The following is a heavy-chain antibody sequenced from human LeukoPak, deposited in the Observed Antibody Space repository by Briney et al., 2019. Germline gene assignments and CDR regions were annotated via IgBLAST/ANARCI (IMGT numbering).Heavy chain of an antibody. J-gene: IGHJ4*02. D-gene: IGHD3-3*01. CDR1: GFTFSSYA. Sequence: GGSLRLSCAASGFTFSSYAMSWVRQAPGKGLEWVSAISGSGGSTYYADPAKGRFTISRDNSKNTLYLQMNSLRAEDTAVYYCAKSWRKQPGGADYWGQGTLVTVSS. V-gene: IGHV3-23*01. CDR3: AKSWRKQPGGADY. CDR2: ISGSGGST.